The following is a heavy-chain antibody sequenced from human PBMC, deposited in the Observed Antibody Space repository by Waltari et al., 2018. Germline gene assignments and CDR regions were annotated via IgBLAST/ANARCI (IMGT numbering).Heavy chain of an antibody. Sequence: QLQLQESGPGLVKPSETLSLTCTVSGGSISSSRYYWGWIRQPPGKGLEWIGSIYYSGSTYYNPSLKSRVTISVDTSKNQFSLKLSSVTAADTAVYYCARLSVRYYYDSSGYPDYWGQGTLVTVSS. D-gene: IGHD3-22*01. CDR3: ARLSVRYYYDSSGYPDY. J-gene: IGHJ4*02. V-gene: IGHV4-39*01. CDR1: GGSISSSRYY. CDR2: IYYSGST.